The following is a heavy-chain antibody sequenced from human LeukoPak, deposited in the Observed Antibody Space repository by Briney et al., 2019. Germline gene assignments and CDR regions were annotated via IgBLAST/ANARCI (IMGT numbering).Heavy chain of an antibody. CDR3: AKAFGTNGYFQLPIDF. CDR1: GFTFSNYN. CDR2: ITLSRTTI. D-gene: IGHD2-8*01. J-gene: IGHJ4*02. V-gene: IGHV3-48*01. Sequence: GGSLRLSCAASGFTFSNYNMHWVRQAPGKGLEWISYITLSRTTIYYADSVKGRFTISRDNAKNSLYLQMNSLRAEDTAIYYCAKAFGTNGYFQLPIDFWGQGTLVTVSS.